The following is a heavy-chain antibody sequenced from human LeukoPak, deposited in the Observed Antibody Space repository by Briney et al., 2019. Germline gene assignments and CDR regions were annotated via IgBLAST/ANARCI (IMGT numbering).Heavy chain of an antibody. J-gene: IGHJ5*02. CDR3: ARDETIVVVSGWFDP. V-gene: IGHV1-2*02. CDR1: GYTFTGYY. D-gene: IGHD3-22*01. Sequence: GASVKVSCKASGYTFTGYYMHWVRQAPGQGLEWMGWINPNSGGTNYAQKFQGRVTMTRDTSISTAYMELSRLRSDDTAVYYCARDETIVVVSGWFDPWGQGTLVTVSS. CDR2: INPNSGGT.